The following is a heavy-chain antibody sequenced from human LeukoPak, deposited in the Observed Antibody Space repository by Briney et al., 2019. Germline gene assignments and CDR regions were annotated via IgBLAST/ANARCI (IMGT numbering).Heavy chain of an antibody. V-gene: IGHV1-2*02. CDR1: GYTFTGYY. CDR2: INPNSGGT. J-gene: IGHJ6*03. CDR3: ARVSGGTWLVYYYYYMDV. D-gene: IGHD6-19*01. Sequence: ASVKVSCKASGYTFTGYYMHWVRQAPGQGLEWMGWINPNSGGTNYAQKFQGRVTMTRDTSISTAYMELSSLRSEDTAAYYCARVSGGTWLVYYYYYMDVWGKGTTVTISS.